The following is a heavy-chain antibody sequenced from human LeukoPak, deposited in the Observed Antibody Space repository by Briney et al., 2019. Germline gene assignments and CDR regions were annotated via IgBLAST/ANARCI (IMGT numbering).Heavy chain of an antibody. Sequence: PSETLSLTCTVSRGSISSYCWSWIRQPPGKGLEWIGYIYYSGSTNYNPSLKSRVTISVDTSKNQFSLKLSSVTAADTAVYYCARVDYGSGSYYPTEYFQHWGQGTLVTVSS. D-gene: IGHD3-10*01. CDR1: RGSISSYC. CDR3: ARVDYGSGSYYPTEYFQH. CDR2: IYYSGST. J-gene: IGHJ1*01. V-gene: IGHV4-59*08.